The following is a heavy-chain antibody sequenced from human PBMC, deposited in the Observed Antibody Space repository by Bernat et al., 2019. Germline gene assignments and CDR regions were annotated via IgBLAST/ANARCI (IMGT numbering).Heavy chain of an antibody. D-gene: IGHD1-26*01. V-gene: IGHV3-74*01. CDR2: INSDGSST. CDR1: GFTFSSYW. CDR3: ARDGGATIHLDY. Sequence: EVQLVESGGGLVQPGGSLRLSCAASGFTFSSYWMHWVRQAPGKGLVWVSRINSDGSSTSYADTVKGRFTISRDNAKNTLYLQMNSLRAEDTAVYYCARDGGATIHLDYWGQGTLVTVSS. J-gene: IGHJ4*02.